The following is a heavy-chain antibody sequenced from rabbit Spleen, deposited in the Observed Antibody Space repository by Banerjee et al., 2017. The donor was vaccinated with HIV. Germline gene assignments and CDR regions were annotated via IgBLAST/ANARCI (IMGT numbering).Heavy chain of an antibody. J-gene: IGHJ4*01. D-gene: IGHD2-1*01. CDR1: GIDFSNYNF. V-gene: IGHV1S43*01. CDR2: IDTGSRDFP. Sequence: QEQQEESGGGLVQPGASLTLTCKASGIDFSNYNFMCWVRQAPGKGLEWIEFIDTGSRDFPYYSSWAKFRFPISRHTAQNTLYLQLNTLTAADTSTYFCARSVYFCCGCDRALPAHKLWAPGPLVTVS. CDR3: ARSVYFCCGCDRALPAHKL.